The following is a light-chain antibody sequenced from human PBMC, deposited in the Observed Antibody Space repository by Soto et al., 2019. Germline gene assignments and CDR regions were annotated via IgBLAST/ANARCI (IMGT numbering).Light chain of an antibody. CDR3: QRFNSDPPT. CDR1: QGISND. J-gene: IGKJ1*01. CDR2: AAS. Sequence: DIQMTQSPSSLSAFVGDRVTITCRASQGISNDLAWYQQKPGRVPKLLIYAASTLQSGVPSRFSGSGSGTDFTLTISSLQPEYVATYYCQRFNSDPPTFGQGTKVAIK. V-gene: IGKV1-27*01.